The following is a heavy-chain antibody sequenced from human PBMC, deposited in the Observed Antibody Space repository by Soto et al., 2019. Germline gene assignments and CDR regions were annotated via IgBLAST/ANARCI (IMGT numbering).Heavy chain of an antibody. Sequence: GGSLRLSCAASGFTFSSYGMHWVRQAPGKGLEWVAVISHDGSNKYYADSVKGRFTISRDNSKNTLYLQMNSLRAEDTAVYYCAKDGGAARPGEDYYYGMDVWGQGTTVTVSS. CDR3: AKDGGAARPGEDYYYGMDV. CDR1: GFTFSSYG. D-gene: IGHD6-6*01. V-gene: IGHV3-30*18. CDR2: ISHDGSNK. J-gene: IGHJ6*02.